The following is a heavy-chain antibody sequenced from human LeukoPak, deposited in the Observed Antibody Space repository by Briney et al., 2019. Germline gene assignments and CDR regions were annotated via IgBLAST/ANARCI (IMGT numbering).Heavy chain of an antibody. J-gene: IGHJ4*02. CDR3: ARDRAGSY. D-gene: IGHD3-10*01. CDR1: GFTFSSYA. V-gene: IGHV3-23*01. Sequence: GGSLRLSCAASGFTFSSYAMSWVRQAPGKGLEWVSAISGSGGSTYYADSVKGRFTISRGNAKNSLYLQMNSLRAEDTAVYYCARDRAGSYWGQGTLVIVSS. CDR2: ISGSGGST.